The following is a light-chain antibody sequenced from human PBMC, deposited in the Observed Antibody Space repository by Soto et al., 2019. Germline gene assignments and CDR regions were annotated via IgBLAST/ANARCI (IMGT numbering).Light chain of an antibody. CDR2: EVS. J-gene: IGLJ1*01. V-gene: IGLV2-14*01. Sequence: QSALTQPASVSGSPGQSITISCTGTSSDVGGYNYVSWYQQHPGKAPKLMIYEVSKRPSGVSNRFSGSKSCNTASLTISGLQAEDEADYYCSSYTSSSTPYVFGTGTKLTVL. CDR3: SSYTSSSTPYV. CDR1: SSDVGGYNY.